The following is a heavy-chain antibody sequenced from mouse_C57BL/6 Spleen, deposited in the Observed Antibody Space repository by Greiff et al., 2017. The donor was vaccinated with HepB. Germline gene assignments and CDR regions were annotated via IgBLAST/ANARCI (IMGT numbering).Heavy chain of an antibody. J-gene: IGHJ3*01. CDR1: GYTFTSYW. V-gene: IGHV1-5*01. Sequence: EVQLQQSGTVLARPGASVKMSCKTSGYTFTSYWMHWVKQRPGQGLEWIGAIYPGNSDTSYNQKFKGKAKLTAVTSASTAYMELSSLTNEDSAVYYCTPITTDQVAYWGQGTLVTVSA. CDR2: IYPGNSDT. CDR3: TPITTDQVAY. D-gene: IGHD1-1*01.